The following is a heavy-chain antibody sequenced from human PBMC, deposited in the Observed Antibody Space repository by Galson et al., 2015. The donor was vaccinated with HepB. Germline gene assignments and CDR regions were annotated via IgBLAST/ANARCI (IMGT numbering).Heavy chain of an antibody. CDR3: ARGALVQGGTSPRYWYFDL. J-gene: IGHJ2*01. V-gene: IGHV1-69*13. D-gene: IGHD1-26*01. CDR1: GGTFSSYA. CDR2: IIPIFGTA. Sequence: SVKVSCKASGGTFSSYAISWVRQAPGQGLEWMGGIIPIFGTANYAQKFQGRVTITADESTSTAYMELSSLRSEDTAVYSCARGALVQGGTSPRYWYFDLWGRGTLVTVSS.